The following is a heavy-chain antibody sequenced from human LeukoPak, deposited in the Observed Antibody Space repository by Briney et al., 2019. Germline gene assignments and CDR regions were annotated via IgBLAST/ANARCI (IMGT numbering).Heavy chain of an antibody. CDR1: GVSISSSNSY. CDR3: ARGLGDYVEDWYFDL. V-gene: IGHV4-39*07. D-gene: IGHD4-17*01. Sequence: SETLSLTCTVSGVSISSSNSYWGWIRQPPGKGLEWIGSIYYSGNTYYNASLKSQVSISIDTSKNQFSLKLTSVTAADTAVYYCARGLGDYVEDWYFDLWGRGTLVTVSS. CDR2: IYYSGNT. J-gene: IGHJ2*01.